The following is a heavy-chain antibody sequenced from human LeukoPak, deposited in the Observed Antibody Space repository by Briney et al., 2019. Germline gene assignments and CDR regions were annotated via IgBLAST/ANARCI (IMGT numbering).Heavy chain of an antibody. CDR1: GFTFSRHS. D-gene: IGHD6-19*01. Sequence: GGSLRLSCAASGFTFSRHSMNWVRQAPGKGLEWVSYISSSSSTRYYADSVKGRFTISRDNAKNSLYLQMNSLRAEDTAVYYCAKAGGWYPYYFDYWGQGTLVTVPS. J-gene: IGHJ4*02. CDR3: AKAGGWYPYYFDY. CDR2: ISSSSSTR. V-gene: IGHV3-48*04.